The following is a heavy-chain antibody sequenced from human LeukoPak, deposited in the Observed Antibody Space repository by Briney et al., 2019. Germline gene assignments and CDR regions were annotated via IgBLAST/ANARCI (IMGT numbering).Heavy chain of an antibody. CDR3: ARSQDIVLMVYAIPLFNYYGMDV. CDR2: IGAYNGNT. D-gene: IGHD2-8*01. Sequence: ASVKVSCKASGYTFTSYGIGWVRQAPGQGLEWMGWIGAYNGNTNYAQKLQGRVTMTTDTSTSTAYMELRSLRSDDTAVYYCARSQDIVLMVYAIPLFNYYGMDVWGQGTTVTVSS. V-gene: IGHV1-18*01. CDR1: GYTFTSYG. J-gene: IGHJ6*02.